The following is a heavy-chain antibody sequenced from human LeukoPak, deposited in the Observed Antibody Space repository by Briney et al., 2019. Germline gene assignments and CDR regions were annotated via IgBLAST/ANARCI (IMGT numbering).Heavy chain of an antibody. CDR1: GGSIRSSSYF. CDR3: AGGSWINYFDY. V-gene: IGHV4-39*07. CDR2: IYYNGST. D-gene: IGHD1-26*01. Sequence: SETLSLTCTVSGGSIRSSSYFWGWIRQPPGKGLEWIGSIYYNGSTYYNPSLKSRVTISVDTSKSQFSLRLSSVTAADTAVYYCAGGSWINYFDYWGQGTLVTVSS. J-gene: IGHJ4*02.